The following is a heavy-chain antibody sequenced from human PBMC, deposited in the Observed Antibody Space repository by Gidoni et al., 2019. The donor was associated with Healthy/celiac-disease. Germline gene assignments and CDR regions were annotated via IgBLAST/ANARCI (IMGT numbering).Heavy chain of an antibody. CDR1: GGTFSSSA. D-gene: IGHD6-6*01. CDR2: IIPIFGTA. V-gene: IGHV1-69*01. J-gene: IGHJ4*02. CDR3: ASEESSSSPAHFDY. Sequence: QLQLVHSGAEVKKPGPSVKAYCKDSGGTFSSSAISWVRQAPGQGLEWMGGIIPIFGTANYAQKVQSRVTITADESTSTAYMELGSLRSEDTAVYYCASEESSSSPAHFDYWGQGTLVTVSS.